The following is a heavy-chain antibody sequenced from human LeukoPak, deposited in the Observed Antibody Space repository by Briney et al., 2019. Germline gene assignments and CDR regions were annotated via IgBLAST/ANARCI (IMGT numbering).Heavy chain of an antibody. CDR2: IWYDGSNK. V-gene: IGHV3-33*06. J-gene: IGHJ4*02. D-gene: IGHD1-1*01. CDR1: GFTFSSYG. Sequence: PGRSLRLSCAASGFTFSSYGMHWVRQAPGKGLEWVAVIWYDGSNKYYADSVKGRFTISRDNSKNTLYLQMNSLRAEDTAVYYCAKSALLYNWNDGDYFDYWGQGTLVTVSS. CDR3: AKSALLYNWNDGDYFDY.